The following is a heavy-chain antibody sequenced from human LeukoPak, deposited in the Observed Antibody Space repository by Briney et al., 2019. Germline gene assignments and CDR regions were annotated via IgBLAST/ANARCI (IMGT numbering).Heavy chain of an antibody. J-gene: IGHJ3*02. V-gene: IGHV4-59*01. Sequence: PSETLSLTCTVSGGSIISYYWSWIRQPPARGREGIGYIYYSGSTNYNPSLKSRVTISVDTSKNQFSLKLSSVTAADTAVYYCATRYNWNDVYAFDIWGQGTMVTVSS. CDR3: ATRYNWNDVYAFDI. CDR1: GGSIISYY. CDR2: IYYSGST. D-gene: IGHD1-1*01.